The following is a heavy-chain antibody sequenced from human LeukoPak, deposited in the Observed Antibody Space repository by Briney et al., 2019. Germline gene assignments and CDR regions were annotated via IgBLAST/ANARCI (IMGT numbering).Heavy chain of an antibody. CDR3: ARAQNYGGEYYFDY. Sequence: GASVKVSCKASGYTFTSYDINWVRQATGQGLEWMGWMNPNSGNTGYAQKFQGRDTMTRNTSIRTAYMELSCLRSEDTAVYYCARAQNYGGEYYFDYWGQGTLVTVSS. CDR2: MNPNSGNT. CDR1: GYTFTSYD. V-gene: IGHV1-8*01. D-gene: IGHD4-23*01. J-gene: IGHJ4*02.